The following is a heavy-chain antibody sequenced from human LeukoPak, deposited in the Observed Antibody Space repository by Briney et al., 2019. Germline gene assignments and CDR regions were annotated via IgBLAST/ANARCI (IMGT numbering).Heavy chain of an antibody. CDR3: TRDYPASFDV. Sequence: PGGSLRLSCAASGSGFTFSDHYMDWIRQAPGKGLEWLGFIRSTIYGGTTDYAASVKGRFTISRDDSKSIAYLQMNSLKTEDTAMYYCTRDYPASFDVWGQGTLVTVSS. V-gene: IGHV3-49*03. CDR2: IRSTIYGGTT. CDR1: GSGFTFSDHY. J-gene: IGHJ3*01.